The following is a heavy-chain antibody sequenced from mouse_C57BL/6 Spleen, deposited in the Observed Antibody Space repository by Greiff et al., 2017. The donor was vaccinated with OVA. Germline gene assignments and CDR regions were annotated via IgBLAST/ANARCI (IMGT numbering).Heavy chain of an antibody. Sequence: DVQLVESGGGLVKPGGSLKLSCAASGFTFSSYAMSWVRQTPEKRLEWVATISDGGSYTYYPDNVKGRFTISRDNAKNNLYLQMSHLKSEDTAMYYCARDRPYSNSWYFDVWGTGTTVTVSS. CDR2: ISDGGSYT. V-gene: IGHV5-4*01. CDR3: ARDRPYSNSWYFDV. J-gene: IGHJ1*03. D-gene: IGHD2-5*01. CDR1: GFTFSSYA.